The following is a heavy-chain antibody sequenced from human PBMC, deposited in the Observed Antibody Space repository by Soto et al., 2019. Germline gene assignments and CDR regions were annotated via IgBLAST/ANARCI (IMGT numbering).Heavy chain of an antibody. CDR1: GFTFSSYA. Sequence: PGGSLRLSCAASGFTFSSYAMHWVRQAPGKGLEWVAVISYDGSNKYYADSVKGRFTISRDNSKNTLYLQMNSLRAEDTAVYYCARSPKSDFWSGYYHYWGQGTLVTV. V-gene: IGHV3-30-3*01. CDR2: ISYDGSNK. J-gene: IGHJ4*02. CDR3: ARSPKSDFWSGYYHY. D-gene: IGHD3-3*01.